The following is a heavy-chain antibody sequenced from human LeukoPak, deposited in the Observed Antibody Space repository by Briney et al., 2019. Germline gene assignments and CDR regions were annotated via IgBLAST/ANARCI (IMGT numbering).Heavy chain of an antibody. D-gene: IGHD3-22*01. Sequence: GGSLRLSCAVSGLTFSSYWMHWVRQAPGEGLVWVSRINSDGSTTNYADSVKGRFTISRDNAKNTLYLQINSLRAEDTAVYYCASGDSSGYLAIDYWGQGTLVTVSS. CDR3: ASGDSSGYLAIDY. V-gene: IGHV3-74*01. CDR1: GLTFSSYW. CDR2: INSDGSTT. J-gene: IGHJ4*02.